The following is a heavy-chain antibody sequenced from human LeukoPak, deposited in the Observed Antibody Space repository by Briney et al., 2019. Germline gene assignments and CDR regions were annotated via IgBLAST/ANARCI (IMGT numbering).Heavy chain of an antibody. CDR3: AKDRTAPYYDSSGYHFDY. J-gene: IGHJ4*02. V-gene: IGHV3-23*01. CDR2: ISGSGGST. D-gene: IGHD3-22*01. Sequence: GGTLRLSCAASGFTFSSYGMSWVRQAPGKGLEWVSAISGSGGSTYYADSVKGRFTISRDNSKNTLYLQMNSLRAEDTAVYYCAKDRTAPYYDSSGYHFDYWGQGTLVTVSS. CDR1: GFTFSSYG.